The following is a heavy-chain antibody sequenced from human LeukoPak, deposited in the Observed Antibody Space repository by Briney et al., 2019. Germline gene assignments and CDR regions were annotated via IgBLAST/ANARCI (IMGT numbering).Heavy chain of an antibody. CDR1: GLTFSSYA. V-gene: IGHV3-23*01. D-gene: IGHD1-1*01. CDR2: ISGSGGGST. J-gene: IGHJ6*03. CDR3: AKVLENEAIVSHYYYYYMDV. Sequence: GGSLRLSCAASGLTFSSYAMSWVRQAPGKRLEWVSSISGSGGGSTYYADSVKGRFTISRDNSKNTLYLQMNSLRAEDTAVYYCAKVLENEAIVSHYYYYYMDVWGKGTTVTVSS.